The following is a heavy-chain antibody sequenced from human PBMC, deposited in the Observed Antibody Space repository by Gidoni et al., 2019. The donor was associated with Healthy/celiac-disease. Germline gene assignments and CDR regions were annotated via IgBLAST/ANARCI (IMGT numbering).Heavy chain of an antibody. CDR3: TTDLGINGYYYCYKDV. CDR1: GFTSSNAW. Sequence: EVQLVEHGGGLVKPGGSPRLFCAASGFTSSNAWMNWVRQAPGKGLEWVGRIKSKTDGGTTDYAAPVKGRFTISRDDSKNTLYLQMNSLKTEDTAVYYCTTDLGINGYYYCYKDVWGKGTTVTVSS. V-gene: IGHV3-15*07. D-gene: IGHD3-10*01. J-gene: IGHJ6*03. CDR2: IKSKTDGGTT.